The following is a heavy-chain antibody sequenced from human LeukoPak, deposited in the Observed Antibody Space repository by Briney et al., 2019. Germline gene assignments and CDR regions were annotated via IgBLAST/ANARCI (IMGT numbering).Heavy chain of an antibody. CDR2: INPNSGGT. V-gene: IGHV1-2*02. CDR3: ARGRANWGYDY. J-gene: IGHJ4*02. CDR1: GYTFTGYY. Sequence: ASVKVPCKASGYTFTGYYLHWVRQAPGQGPEYMGWINPNSGGTYSAQKFQGRVTMTRDTSISTAYMDLSSLGSDDTAVFYCARGRANWGYDYWGQGTLVTVSS. D-gene: IGHD7-27*01.